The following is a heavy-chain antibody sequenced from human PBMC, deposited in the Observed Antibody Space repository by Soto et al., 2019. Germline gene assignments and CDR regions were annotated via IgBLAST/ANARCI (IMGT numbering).Heavy chain of an antibody. D-gene: IGHD4-17*01. CDR2: IYPGDSKT. V-gene: IGHV5-51*03. J-gene: IGHJ3*02. Sequence: VQLVQSGAEVKKPGESLKISCKGSEFSFTTYWIAWVRQMPGEGLEWMGIIYPGDSKTTYSPSFQGQVTISADKSINTAYLQLSSLKASDTAMYYCTRDLDYGGNSEDFDIWGQGTRVTVYS. CDR1: EFSFTTYW. CDR3: TRDLDYGGNSEDFDI.